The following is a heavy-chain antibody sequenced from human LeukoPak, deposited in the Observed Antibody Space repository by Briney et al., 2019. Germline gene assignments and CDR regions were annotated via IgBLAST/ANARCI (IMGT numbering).Heavy chain of an antibody. D-gene: IGHD2-2*02. Sequence: GGSLRLSCAASGFTFSDYYMSWIRQAPGKGLEWVSYINSSGSTIYYADSVKGRFTISRDNAKNSLYLQMNSLRAEDTAVYYCATYCSSTSCYSPPVDVWGKGTTVTVSS. CDR1: GFTFSDYY. J-gene: IGHJ6*04. V-gene: IGHV3-11*04. CDR2: INSSGSTI. CDR3: ATYCSSTSCYSPPVDV.